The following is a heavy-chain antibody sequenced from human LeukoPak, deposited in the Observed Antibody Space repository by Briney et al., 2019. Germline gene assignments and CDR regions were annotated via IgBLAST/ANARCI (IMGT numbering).Heavy chain of an antibody. CDR3: AKDIVVVPAAIDYYYYYGMDV. CDR1: GFTFSSYS. V-gene: IGHV3-30*18. CDR2: ISYDGSNK. J-gene: IGHJ6*02. D-gene: IGHD2-2*01. Sequence: PGGSLRLSCAASGFTFSSYSMNWVRQAPGKGLEWVAVISYDGSNKYYADSVKGRFTISRDNSKNTLYLQMNSLRAEDTAVYYCAKDIVVVPAAIDYYYYYGMDVWGQGTTVTVSS.